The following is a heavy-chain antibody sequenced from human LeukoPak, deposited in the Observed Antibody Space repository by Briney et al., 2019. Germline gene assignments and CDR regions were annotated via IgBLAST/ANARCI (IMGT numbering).Heavy chain of an antibody. V-gene: IGHV1-18*01. J-gene: IGHJ4*02. CDR3: ARGARVGPFDY. CDR2: VSTYSGNT. CDR1: GYTFTSYG. D-gene: IGHD1-26*01. Sequence: ASVKVSFTASGYTFTSYGISWVRQAHGQGLEWMGWVSTYSGNTNYAQKFQGRVTMTTDTSTSTAYMELRSLRSDDTAVYYCARGARVGPFDYWGQGTLVTVSS.